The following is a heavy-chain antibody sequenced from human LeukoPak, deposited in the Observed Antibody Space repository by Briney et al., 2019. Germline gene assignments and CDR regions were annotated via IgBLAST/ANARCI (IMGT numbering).Heavy chain of an antibody. CDR1: GFTFSSYD. CDR2: IGTAGDT. CDR3: AKSAPKFHYYYYGMDV. J-gene: IGHJ6*02. V-gene: IGHV3-13*01. Sequence: GGSLRLSCAASGFTFSSYDMHWVRQATGKGLEWVSAIGTAGDTYYPGSVKGRFTISRENAKNSLYLQMNSLRAEDTAVYYCAKSAPKFHYYYYGMDVWGQGTTVTVSS.